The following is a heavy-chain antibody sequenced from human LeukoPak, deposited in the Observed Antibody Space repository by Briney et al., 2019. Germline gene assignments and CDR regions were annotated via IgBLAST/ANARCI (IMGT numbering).Heavy chain of an antibody. D-gene: IGHD4-11*01. CDR2: ISTNGGTT. J-gene: IGHJ4*02. V-gene: IGHV3-23*01. Sequence: GGSLRLSCTASGFTFSSCAMSWVRQAPGKGLEWVSAISTNGGTTYYADSVKGRFAISRDNSGNTVYLQLNSLRAEDTAIYYCAKESPYGNNRLYYFDYWGQGTLVTASS. CDR1: GFTFSSCA. CDR3: AKESPYGNNRLYYFDY.